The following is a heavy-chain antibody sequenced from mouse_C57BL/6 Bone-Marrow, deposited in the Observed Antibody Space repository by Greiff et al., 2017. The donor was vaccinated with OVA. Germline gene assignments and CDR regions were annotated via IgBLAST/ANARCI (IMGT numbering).Heavy chain of an antibody. Sequence: VQLQQSGPGLVQPSQSLSITCTVSGFSLTSYGVHWVRQSPGKGLEWLGVIWSGGSTDYNAAFISRLSISKDNSKSQVFFKMNSLQADDTAIYYCARNRITTVVDYAMDYWGQGTSVTVSS. V-gene: IGHV2-2*01. J-gene: IGHJ4*01. D-gene: IGHD1-1*01. CDR3: ARNRITTVVDYAMDY. CDR1: GFSLTSYG. CDR2: IWSGGST.